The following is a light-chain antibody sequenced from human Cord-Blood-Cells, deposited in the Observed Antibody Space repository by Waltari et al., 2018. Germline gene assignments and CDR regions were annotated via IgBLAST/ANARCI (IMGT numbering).Light chain of an antibody. V-gene: IGKV1-27*01. CDR2: AAS. Sequence: DIQMTQSPSSLSASVGDRVTITCRASQGISNYLAWYQQKPGKVPKLLIYAASTLQSGVPSRCSGSGAGTDFTLTISSLQPEDVATYYCQKYNSALWTFGQGTKVEIK. CDR1: QGISNY. J-gene: IGKJ1*01. CDR3: QKYNSALWT.